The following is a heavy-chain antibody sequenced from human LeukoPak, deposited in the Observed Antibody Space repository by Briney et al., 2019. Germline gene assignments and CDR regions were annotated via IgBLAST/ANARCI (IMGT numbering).Heavy chain of an antibody. CDR2: IDGGNGDT. CDR1: GYTFVKYA. Sequence: ASVKVSCKASGYTFVKYAIQWVRQAPGQRPEWMGWIDGGNGDTRFSQKFQDRVSFTRDTSATTAYMELTSLRSEDTAVYYCARDQSGDIRVDFDYWGQGTLVTVSS. V-gene: IGHV1-3*01. CDR3: ARDQSGDIRVDFDY. D-gene: IGHD2-15*01. J-gene: IGHJ4*02.